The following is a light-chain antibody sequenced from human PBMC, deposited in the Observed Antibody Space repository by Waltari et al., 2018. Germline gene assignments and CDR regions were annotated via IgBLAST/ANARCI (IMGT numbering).Light chain of an antibody. V-gene: IGKV3-20*01. Sequence: ELVLTQSPGTLSLSPGERATLSCRASQSLSSSYLAWYQQKPGQAPRLLIYDASSRATGIPDRFSGRGSGTDFTLTISRLEPEDFAVYYCQQYGSSPRFTFGPGTKVDIK. CDR2: DAS. CDR1: QSLSSSY. CDR3: QQYGSSPRFT. J-gene: IGKJ3*01.